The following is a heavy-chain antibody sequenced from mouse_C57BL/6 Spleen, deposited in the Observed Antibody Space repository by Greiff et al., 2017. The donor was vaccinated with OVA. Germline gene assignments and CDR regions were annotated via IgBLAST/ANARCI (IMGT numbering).Heavy chain of an antibody. D-gene: IGHD2-1*01. CDR1: GYSFTDYN. J-gene: IGHJ1*03. CDR2: INPNYGTT. Sequence: EVQVVESGPELVKPGASVKISCKASGYSFTDYNMNWVKQSNGKSLEWIGVINPNYGTTSYNQKFKGKATLTVDQSSSTAYMQLNSLTSEDSAVYYCARGIYYGNYWYFDVWGTGTTVTVSS. V-gene: IGHV1-39*01. CDR3: ARGIYYGNYWYFDV.